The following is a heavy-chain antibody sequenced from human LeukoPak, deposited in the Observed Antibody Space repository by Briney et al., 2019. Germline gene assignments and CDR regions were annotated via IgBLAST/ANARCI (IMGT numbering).Heavy chain of an antibody. Sequence: GRSLRLSCAASGFTFGSFWMHWVRQAPGKGLVWVSHINQDGSRTTYADSVKGRFTISRDNAKNTLYLHMNSLRAEDTAVYYCARDFDLDGSGSRYYSGMDVWGRGTTVTVSS. CDR2: INQDGSRT. J-gene: IGHJ6*02. V-gene: IGHV3-74*01. D-gene: IGHD3-10*01. CDR3: ARDFDLDGSGSRYYSGMDV. CDR1: GFTFGSFW.